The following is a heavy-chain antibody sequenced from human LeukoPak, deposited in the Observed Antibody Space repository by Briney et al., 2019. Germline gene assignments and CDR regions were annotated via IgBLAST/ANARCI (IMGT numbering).Heavy chain of an antibody. V-gene: IGHV3-30-3*01. CDR1: GFTFSSYA. CDR2: ISYDGSNK. D-gene: IGHD4-17*01. Sequence: GGSLRLSCAASGFTFSSYAMHWVRQAPGKGLEWVAVISYDGSNKYYADSVKGRFTISRDNSKNTLYLQMNSLRAEDTAVYYCARWRTVTGGGHYFDYWGQGTLVTVSS. CDR3: ARWRTVTGGGHYFDY. J-gene: IGHJ4*02.